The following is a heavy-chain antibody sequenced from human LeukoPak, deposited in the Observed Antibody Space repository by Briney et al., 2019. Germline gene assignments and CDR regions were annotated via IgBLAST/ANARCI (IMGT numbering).Heavy chain of an antibody. CDR2: IYYSGTT. CDR1: GGSISSYY. D-gene: IGHD3-10*01. V-gene: IGHV4-59*12. J-gene: IGHJ4*02. CDR3: ARHYGSGTYKRLDS. Sequence: PSETLSLTCTVSGGSISSYYWSWIRQPPGKGLEWIGSIYYSGTTYYNPSLQSRVTISIDTSKSQFSLKLSSVTAADTAVFYCARHYGSGTYKRLDSWGQGTLVTVSS.